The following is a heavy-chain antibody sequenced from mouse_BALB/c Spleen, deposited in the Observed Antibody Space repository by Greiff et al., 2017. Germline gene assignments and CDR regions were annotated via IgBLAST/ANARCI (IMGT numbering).Heavy chain of an antibody. D-gene: IGHD2-4*01. CDR2: ISTYYGDA. Sequence: ESGAELVRPGVSVKISCKGSGYTFTDYAMHWVKQSHAKSLEWIGVISTYYGDASYNQKFKGKATMTVDKSSSTAYMELARLTSEDSAIYYCARGDYDYDWYFDVWGAGTTVTVSS. CDR1: GYTFTDYA. J-gene: IGHJ1*01. V-gene: IGHV1S137*01. CDR3: ARGDYDYDWYFDV.